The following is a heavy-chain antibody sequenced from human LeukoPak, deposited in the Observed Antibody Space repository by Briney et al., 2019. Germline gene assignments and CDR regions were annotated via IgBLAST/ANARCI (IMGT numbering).Heavy chain of an antibody. CDR3: ARISLAPSDNFDS. D-gene: IGHD1-1*01. V-gene: IGHV3-23*01. CDR1: AFTFSSHP. J-gene: IGHJ4*02. Sequence: GGSLRLSCAASAFTFSSHPMGWVRRAPGKGLEWVSSICSSIGGTYNADSVRGRFAISRDDSKNTLYLQMNSLRAEDTAVYYCARISLAPSDNFDSWGQGTLVTVSS. CDR2: ICSSIGGT.